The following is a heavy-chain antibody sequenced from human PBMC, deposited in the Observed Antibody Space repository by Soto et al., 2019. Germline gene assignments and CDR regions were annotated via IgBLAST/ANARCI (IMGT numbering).Heavy chain of an antibody. J-gene: IGHJ4*02. CDR3: ASHTSHSPFFDF. D-gene: IGHD2-2*01. V-gene: IGHV4-59*01. CDR2: IYYTGLS. Sequence: SETLSLTCTVSGGSISSYYWSWFRQPPGKGLEWIGYIYYTGLSNSNPSLNSRVTMSVDTSKNQFSLKLSSVTAADTAVYYCASHTSHSPFFDFWGQGTLLTVS. CDR1: GGSISSYY.